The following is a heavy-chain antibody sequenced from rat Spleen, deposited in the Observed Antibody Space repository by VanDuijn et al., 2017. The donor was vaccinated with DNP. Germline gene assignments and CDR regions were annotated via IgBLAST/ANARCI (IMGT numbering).Heavy chain of an antibody. CDR3: ATGTLAY. CDR1: GFSFRDYG. Sequence: EVQLVESGGGLVQPGGSLKLSCAASGFSFRDYGMAWVRQAPMQSLEWVAMFSVTAGSPYYRDSVRGRFTISRDNAKSTLYLQMDSLRSEDTATYYCATGTLAYWDQGSLVTVSS. CDR2: FSVTAGSP. V-gene: IGHV5-7*01. J-gene: IGHJ3*01.